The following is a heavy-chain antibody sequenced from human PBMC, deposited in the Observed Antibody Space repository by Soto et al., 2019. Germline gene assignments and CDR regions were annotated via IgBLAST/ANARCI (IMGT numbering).Heavy chain of an antibody. CDR1: GYTFTNYW. D-gene: IGHD6-6*01. Sequence: GESLKISCKGSGYTFTNYWIGWVRQMPGKGLEWMGIIYPGDSDTKYSPSFQGQVTISVDKSINTAYLQWSSLKASDTALYFCALYYASSSRPFDYWGQGTQVTVSS. CDR3: ALYYASSSRPFDY. CDR2: IYPGDSDT. J-gene: IGHJ4*02. V-gene: IGHV5-51*01.